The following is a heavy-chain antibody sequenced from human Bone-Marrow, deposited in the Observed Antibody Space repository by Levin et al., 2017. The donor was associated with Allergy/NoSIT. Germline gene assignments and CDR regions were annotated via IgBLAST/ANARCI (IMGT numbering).Heavy chain of an antibody. CDR2: INPKSGDT. D-gene: IGHD2-8*01. Sequence: GESLKISCKASGYPFTDYYLHWVRQAPGQGLEWMGWINPKSGDTNYAQKLQGTVTMTRDTSINTAYVELRRLRSDDTAVYYCTRDLRRNGVGYAMDVWGQGTTVTVSS. CDR1: GYPFTDYY. CDR3: TRDLRRNGVGYAMDV. J-gene: IGHJ6*02. V-gene: IGHV1-2*02.